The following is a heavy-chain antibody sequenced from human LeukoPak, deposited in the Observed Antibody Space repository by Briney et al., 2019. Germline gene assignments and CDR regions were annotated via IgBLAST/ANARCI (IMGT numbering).Heavy chain of an antibody. CDR3: ARANRPTWLPFDY. J-gene: IGHJ4*02. D-gene: IGHD3-22*01. CDR2: INHSGST. V-gene: IGHV4-34*01. Sequence: SETLSLTCAVYGGSFSGYYWRWIRQPPGKGLEWIGEINHSGSTNYNPSLKSRVTISVDTSKNQFSLKLSSVTAADTAVYYRARANRPTWLPFDYWGQGTLVTVSS. CDR1: GGSFSGYY.